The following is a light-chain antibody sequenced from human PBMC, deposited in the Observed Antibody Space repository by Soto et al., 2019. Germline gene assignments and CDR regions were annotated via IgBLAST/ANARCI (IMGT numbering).Light chain of an antibody. CDR1: SSNIGSKP. V-gene: IGLV1-44*01. Sequence: QSVLTQPPSASGTPGQRVTISCSGSSSNIGSKPVNWYQQLPGAAPKLLIYTNNQRPSGVPVRFSGSKSGTSASLAISGLQSEDEADYYCATWDVGLNVWLFGGGTKVTVL. CDR2: TNN. CDR3: ATWDVGLNVWL. J-gene: IGLJ3*02.